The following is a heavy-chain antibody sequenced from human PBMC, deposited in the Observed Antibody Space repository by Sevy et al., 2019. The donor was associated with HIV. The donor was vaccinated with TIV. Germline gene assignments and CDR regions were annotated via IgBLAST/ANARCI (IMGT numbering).Heavy chain of an antibody. V-gene: IGHV4-39*01. CDR2: MFFSGNT. CDR3: ARQGGIVDRAFDN. CDR1: GGSISRSSYD. J-gene: IGHJ4*02. Sequence: SESLSLTCTVSGGSISRSSYDWGWIRQPPGKGLEWIGSMFFSGNTYYNPSLKSRVTIFVDRSKNQISLRLTSVTAADTAVYYCARQGGIVDRAFDNWDQGTLVTVSS. D-gene: IGHD2-21*01.